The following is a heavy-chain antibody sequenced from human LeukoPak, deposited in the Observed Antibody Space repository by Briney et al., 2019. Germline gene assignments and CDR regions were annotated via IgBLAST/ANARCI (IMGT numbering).Heavy chain of an antibody. CDR2: INPNSGDT. CDR1: GYPFTDYY. D-gene: IGHD6-6*01. Sequence: GASVKVSCKASGYPFTDYYIHWVRQAAGQGPEWRGWINPNSGDTNYAQRYQGRVTMTRDTSTSTAYMDLRRLTSDDTAVYYCARLYLQAARPEDFWGQGTLVTVSS. J-gene: IGHJ4*02. CDR3: ARLYLQAARPEDF. V-gene: IGHV1-2*02.